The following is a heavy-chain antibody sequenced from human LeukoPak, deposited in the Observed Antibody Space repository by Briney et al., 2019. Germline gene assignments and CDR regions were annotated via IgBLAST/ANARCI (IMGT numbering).Heavy chain of an antibody. D-gene: IGHD2-8*01. CDR3: ARDTVNGPFVISLDL. J-gene: IGHJ5*02. CDR2: INSADNVE. V-gene: IGHV3-48*03. Sequence: GESLRLSCAASGFSLRSSEMNWVRQAPGKGPEWVAHINSADNVEYYTDSVRGRFTMSRDNAKDLLYLQMNSLRDEDTAVYYCARDTVNGPFVISLDLWGQGSLVTVSS. CDR1: GFSLRSSE.